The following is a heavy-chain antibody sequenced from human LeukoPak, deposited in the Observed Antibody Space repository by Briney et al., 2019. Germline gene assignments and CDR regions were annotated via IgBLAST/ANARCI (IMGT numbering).Heavy chain of an antibody. Sequence: PSETLSLTCAVYGGSFSGYYWSWIRQPPGKGLEWVGEINHSGGTNYNPSLKSRVTISVDTSKNQSSLKLSSVTAADTAVYYCGGGSYTYYFDYWGQGTLVTVSS. CDR1: GGSFSGYY. D-gene: IGHD1-26*01. J-gene: IGHJ4*02. CDR2: INHSGGT. V-gene: IGHV4-34*01. CDR3: GGGSYTYYFDY.